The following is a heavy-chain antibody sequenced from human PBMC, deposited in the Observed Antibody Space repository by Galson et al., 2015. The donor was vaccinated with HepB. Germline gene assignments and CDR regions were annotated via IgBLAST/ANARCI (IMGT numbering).Heavy chain of an antibody. D-gene: IGHD6-19*01. CDR2: IYSGGST. J-gene: IGHJ4*02. V-gene: IGHV3-53*01. CDR3: ARAQDSSGWRRVYYFDY. CDR1: GFTVSSNY. Sequence: SLRLSCAASGFTVSSNYMSWVRQAPGKGLEWVSVIYSGGSTYYADSVKGRFTISRDNSKNTLYLQMNSLRAEDTAVYYCARAQDSSGWRRVYYFDYWGQGTLVTVSS.